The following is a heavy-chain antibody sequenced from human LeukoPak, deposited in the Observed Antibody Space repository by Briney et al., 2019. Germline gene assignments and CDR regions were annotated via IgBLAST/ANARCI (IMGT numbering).Heavy chain of an antibody. CDR3: AKSPSDSGWVYYGMDV. CDR1: GFTFSSYA. V-gene: IGHV3-23*01. CDR2: ISGSGGSI. D-gene: IGHD6-19*01. J-gene: IGHJ6*04. Sequence: GGSLRLSCAASGFTFSSYAMSWVRQAPGKGLEWVSAISGSGGSIYYADSVKGRFTISRDNSKNTLYLQMNSLRAEDTAVYYCAKSPSDSGWVYYGMDVWGKGTTVTVSS.